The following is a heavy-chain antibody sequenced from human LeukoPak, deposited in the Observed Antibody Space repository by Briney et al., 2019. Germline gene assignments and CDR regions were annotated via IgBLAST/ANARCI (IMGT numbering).Heavy chain of an antibody. D-gene: IGHD3-10*01. J-gene: IGHJ5*02. CDR3: ARDQGAGSGSPYNWFDP. CDR1: GFTFSSYG. Sequence: QAGGSLRLSCAASGFTFSSYGMHWVRQAPGKGLEWVAVISYDGSNKYYADSVKGRITISRDNSKNTLYLQMNSLRAEDTAVYYCARDQGAGSGSPYNWFDPWGQGTLVTVSS. CDR2: ISYDGSNK. V-gene: IGHV3-33*05.